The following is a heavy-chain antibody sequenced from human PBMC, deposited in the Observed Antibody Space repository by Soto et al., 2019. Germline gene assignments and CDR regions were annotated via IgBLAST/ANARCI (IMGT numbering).Heavy chain of an antibody. CDR1: GFTFSSYS. Sequence: EVQLVESGGGLVKPGGTLRLSCAASGFTFSSYSMNWVRQAPGKGLEWVSTISSSSTYIYYADSVKGRFTISRDNAKNSLHLQMNSLRAEDTAVYYCARAPYSGKNDGFDYWGQGTLVTVSS. CDR3: ARAPYSGKNDGFDY. J-gene: IGHJ4*02. V-gene: IGHV3-21*01. D-gene: IGHD5-12*01. CDR2: ISSSSTYI.